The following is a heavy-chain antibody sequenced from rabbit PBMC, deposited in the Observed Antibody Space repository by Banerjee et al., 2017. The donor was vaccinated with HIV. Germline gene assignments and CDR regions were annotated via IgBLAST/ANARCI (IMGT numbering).Heavy chain of an antibody. D-gene: IGHD8-1*01. V-gene: IGHV1S40*01. J-gene: IGHJ4*01. Sequence: QSLEESGGDLVKPGASLTLTCTASGFSFSSSYWICWVRQAPGKGLEWIACIDTGDGNTYYASWAKGRFTISQTSSTTVTLQMTSLTGADTATYFCARENGGSGYNLWGPGTLVTVS. CDR3: ARENGGSGYNL. CDR2: IDTGDGNT. CDR1: GFSFSSSYW.